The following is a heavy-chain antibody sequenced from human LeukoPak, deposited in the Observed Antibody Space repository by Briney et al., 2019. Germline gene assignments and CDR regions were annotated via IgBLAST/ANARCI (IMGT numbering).Heavy chain of an antibody. J-gene: IGHJ4*02. CDR1: GGSISSYY. V-gene: IGHV4-59*01. Sequence: PSETLSLTCTVSGGSISSYYWSWIRQPPGKGLEWIGYIYYSGSTNYNPSLKSRVTISVDTSKNQFSLKLSSVTAADTAVYYCARGDSGSYYYYDYWGQGILVTVSS. CDR2: IYYSGST. D-gene: IGHD1-26*01. CDR3: ARGDSGSYYYYDY.